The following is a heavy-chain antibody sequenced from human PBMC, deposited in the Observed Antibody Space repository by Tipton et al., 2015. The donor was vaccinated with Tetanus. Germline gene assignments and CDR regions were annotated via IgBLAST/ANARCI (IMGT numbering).Heavy chain of an antibody. CDR1: GGSVSSGSYY. CDR2: IYYSGST. CDR3: AREMRGRRVYGMDV. Sequence: TLSLTCTVSGGSVSSGSYYWSWIRQPPGKGLEWIGYIYYSGSTNYNPSLKSRVTISVDTSKNQFSLKLSSVTAADTAVYYCAREMRGRRVYGMDVWGQGTTVTVSS. V-gene: IGHV4-61*01. D-gene: IGHD3-10*01. J-gene: IGHJ6*02.